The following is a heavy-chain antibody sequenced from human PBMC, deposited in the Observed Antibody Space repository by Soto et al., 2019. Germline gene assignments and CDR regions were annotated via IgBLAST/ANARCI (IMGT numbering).Heavy chain of an antibody. CDR3: ARPTDYHYGMQV. Sequence: GESLKISCKGSGYNFHTYWIAWVRQMPGKGLEWMGFIYPHDSDTRYSPSFRGQVTIPADKSINTAYLQWTSLKASDTAIYFCARPTDYHYGMQVWGQGTKVTVYS. D-gene: IGHD4-17*01. CDR1: GYNFHTYW. CDR2: IYPHDSDT. J-gene: IGHJ6*02. V-gene: IGHV5-51*01.